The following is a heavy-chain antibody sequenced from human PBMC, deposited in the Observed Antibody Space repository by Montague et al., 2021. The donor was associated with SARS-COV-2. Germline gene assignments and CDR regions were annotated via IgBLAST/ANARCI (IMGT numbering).Heavy chain of an antibody. D-gene: IGHD2-2*01. CDR2: ISYDGSNQ. CDR1: GFDFSSYP. J-gene: IGHJ4*02. V-gene: IGHV3-30-3*01. Sequence: SLRLSCAASGFDFSSYPMHWVRQAPGKGLEWVAVISYDGSNQYYVDSVKGRFTISRDNSKNTVFLQMNSLRADDTAVYYCVGGWDIVVVAAAMGFEHWGQGTMVTVSA. CDR3: VGGWDIVVVAAAMGFEH.